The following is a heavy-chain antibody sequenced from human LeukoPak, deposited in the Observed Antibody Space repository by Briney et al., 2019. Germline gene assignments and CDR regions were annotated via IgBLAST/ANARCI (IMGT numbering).Heavy chain of an antibody. J-gene: IGHJ4*02. D-gene: IGHD3-10*01. Sequence: SETLSLTCTVSGGSISSYYWSWIRQPPGKGLEWVGYIYYSGSTNYNPSLKSRVTISADTSKNQFSLKLNSVTAADTAVYYCARGSPLAMTGTGAIDYWGQGTLVTVSS. CDR1: GGSISSYY. V-gene: IGHV4-59*01. CDR2: IYYSGST. CDR3: ARGSPLAMTGTGAIDY.